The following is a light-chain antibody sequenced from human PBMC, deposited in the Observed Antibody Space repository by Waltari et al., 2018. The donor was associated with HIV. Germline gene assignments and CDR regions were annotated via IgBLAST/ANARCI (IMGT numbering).Light chain of an antibody. CDR3: SSYTSSIFYV. J-gene: IGLJ1*01. CDR1: SSDIGGYNY. Sequence: QSALTQPASVSGSPGQSITISCTGTSSDIGGYNYVSWYQQHPGKAPKLMIYEVSNRPSGVSNRFSASKSGNTASLTISGLQAEDEADYYCSSYTSSIFYVFGTGTNVTVL. CDR2: EVS. V-gene: IGLV2-14*01.